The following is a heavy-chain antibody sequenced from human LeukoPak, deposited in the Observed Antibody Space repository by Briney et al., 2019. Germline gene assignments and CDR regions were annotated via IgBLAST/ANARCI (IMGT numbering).Heavy chain of an antibody. V-gene: IGHV1-2*02. J-gene: IGHJ4*02. CDR1: GYTFTGYY. CDR3: ARGRRSSWYSF. Sequence: ASVKVSCKASGYTFTGYYMHWVRQAPGQGLEWMGWINPNSGGTNYAQKFQGRVTMTRDTSISTAYMELSRLSSVTAADTAVYYCARGRRSSWYSFWGQGTLVTVSS. D-gene: IGHD6-13*01. CDR2: INPNSGGT.